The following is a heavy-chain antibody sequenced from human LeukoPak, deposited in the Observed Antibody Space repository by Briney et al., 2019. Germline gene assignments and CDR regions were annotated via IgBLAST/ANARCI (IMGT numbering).Heavy chain of an antibody. J-gene: IGHJ4*02. Sequence: ASVKVSCKASGYTFTSYGISWVRQAPGQGLEWMGWISAYNGNTNYAQKLQGRVTMTTDTSTSTAYMELRSLRSDDTAVYCCARDTAYYYDSSGYIDYWGQGTLVTVSS. D-gene: IGHD3-22*01. V-gene: IGHV1-18*01. CDR2: ISAYNGNT. CDR1: GYTFTSYG. CDR3: ARDTAYYYDSSGYIDY.